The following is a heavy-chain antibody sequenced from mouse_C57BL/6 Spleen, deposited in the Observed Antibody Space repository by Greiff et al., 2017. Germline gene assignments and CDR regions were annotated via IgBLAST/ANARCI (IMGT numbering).Heavy chain of an antibody. J-gene: IGHJ1*03. D-gene: IGHD1-1*01. V-gene: IGHV1-64*01. Sequence: QVQLQQPGAELVKPGASVKLSCKASGYTFTSYWMHWVKQRPGQGLEWIGMIHPNSGSTNYNEKFKSKATLTVDKSSSTAYMQLSSLTSEDSAVYYCASYYYGSSLYWYFDVWGTGTTVTVSS. CDR3: ASYYYGSSLYWYFDV. CDR1: GYTFTSYW. CDR2: IHPNSGST.